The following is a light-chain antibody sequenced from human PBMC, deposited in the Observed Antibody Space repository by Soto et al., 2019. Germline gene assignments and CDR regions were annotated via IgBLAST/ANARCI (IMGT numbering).Light chain of an antibody. CDR3: QQYQSLPFT. CDR1: QDISDY. J-gene: IGKJ3*01. Sequence: DIQMPQSPSSLSASVGDRVTITCQSSQDISDYLNWYHQKPGKAPKFLIYDASYLETGVTSRFSGSGSGTDFTFTISSLQPEDIGTYYCQQYQSLPFTFGHGTTVDI. V-gene: IGKV1-33*01. CDR2: DAS.